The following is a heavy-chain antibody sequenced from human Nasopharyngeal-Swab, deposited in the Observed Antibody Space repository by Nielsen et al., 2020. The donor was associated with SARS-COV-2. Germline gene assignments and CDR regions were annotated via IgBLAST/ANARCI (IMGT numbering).Heavy chain of an antibody. Sequence: SETLSLTCTVSGGSISSYYWSWIRQPPGKGLEWIGYIYYSGSTNYNPSLKSRVTISVDTSKNQFPLKLSSVTAADTAVYYCARAPGGYNWKTDAFDIWGQGTMVTVSS. CDR3: ARAPGGYNWKTDAFDI. CDR1: GGSISSYY. V-gene: IGHV4-59*01. CDR2: IYYSGST. J-gene: IGHJ3*02. D-gene: IGHD5-24*01.